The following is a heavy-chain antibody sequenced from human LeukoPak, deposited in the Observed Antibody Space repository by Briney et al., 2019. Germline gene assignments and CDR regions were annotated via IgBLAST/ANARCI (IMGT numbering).Heavy chain of an antibody. D-gene: IGHD3-22*01. CDR3: ARRYYDSSGYYYYP. CDR1: GYTFTGYY. J-gene: IGHJ5*02. CDR2: INPNSGGT. V-gene: IGHV1-2*02. Sequence: GASVKVSCKASGYTFTGYYMHWVRQALGQGLEWMGWINPNSGGTNYAQKFQGRVTMTRDTSITTVYMDLSRLRSDDTAVYYCARRYYDSSGYYYYPWGQGTLVTVSS.